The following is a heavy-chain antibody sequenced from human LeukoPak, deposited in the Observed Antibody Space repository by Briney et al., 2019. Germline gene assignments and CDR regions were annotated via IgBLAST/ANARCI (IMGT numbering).Heavy chain of an antibody. J-gene: IGHJ4*02. V-gene: IGHV1-2*04. D-gene: IGHD3-22*01. CDR1: GYTFTGYY. Sequence: ASVKVSCKASGYTFTGYYMHWVRQAPGQGLEWMGWINPNSGGTNYAQKFQGWVTMTRDTSISTAYMELSRLRSDDTAVYYCARAARPLFSSGYYYELDYWGQGTLVTVSS. CDR3: ARAARPLFSSGYYYELDY. CDR2: INPNSGGT.